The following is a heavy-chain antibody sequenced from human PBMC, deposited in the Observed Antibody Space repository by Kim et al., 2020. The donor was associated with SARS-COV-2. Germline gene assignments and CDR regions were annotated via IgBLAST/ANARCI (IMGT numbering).Heavy chain of an antibody. V-gene: IGHV5-51*01. D-gene: IGHD4-17*01. CDR1: GYRFTNYW. Sequence: GESLKISCETSGYRFTNYWIGWVRQMPGKGLEWMGLIFGDESETRYSPSFRGQISISADKSISTAYLQWSSLKASDSAIYYCVRHGDFAGRPDHDYWGQGTLVTVSS. J-gene: IGHJ4*02. CDR3: VRHGDFAGRPDHDY. CDR2: IFGDESET.